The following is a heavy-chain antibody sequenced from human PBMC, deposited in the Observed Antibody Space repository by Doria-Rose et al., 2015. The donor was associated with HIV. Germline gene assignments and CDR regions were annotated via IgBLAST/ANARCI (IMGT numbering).Heavy chain of an antibody. V-gene: IGHV2-26*01. Sequence: QITLKESGPVLVKPTETLTLTCTVSGVSLSSPGMGVSWIRQPPGKALEWLANIFSDDGRSYKTSLKSRLTSSRGTSKSQVVLTMTDMDPVDTATYYCARIKSSRWYHKYYFDFWGRGTLVIVSA. CDR3: ARIKSSRWYHKYYFDF. CDR1: GVSLSSPGMG. CDR2: IFSDDGR. J-gene: IGHJ4*02. D-gene: IGHD6-13*01.